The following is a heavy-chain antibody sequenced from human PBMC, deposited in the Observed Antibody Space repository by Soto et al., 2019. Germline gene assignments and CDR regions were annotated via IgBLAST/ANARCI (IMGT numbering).Heavy chain of an antibody. Sequence: PGWSLKISCKGSGYSFTSYWIGCVRQMTGKGLEWMGIIYPGDSDTRYSPSFQGQVTISADKSISTAYLQWSSLKASDTAMYYCARQSVVVAANWFYPWGQGTLVTVSS. V-gene: IGHV5-51*01. CDR2: IYPGDSDT. CDR3: ARQSVVVAANWFYP. CDR1: GYSFTSYW. D-gene: IGHD2-15*01. J-gene: IGHJ5*02.